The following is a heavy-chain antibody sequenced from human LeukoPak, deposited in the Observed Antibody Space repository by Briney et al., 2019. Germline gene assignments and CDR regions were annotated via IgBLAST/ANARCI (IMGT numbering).Heavy chain of an antibody. Sequence: GGSLRLSCAASGFTFSSYSMNWVRQAPGKGLEWVSSISSSSSYIYYADSVKGRFTISRDNAKNSLYLQMNSLRAEDTAVYYCARGVGVRGVRSGRRFDYWGQGTLVTVSS. J-gene: IGHJ4*02. D-gene: IGHD3-10*01. V-gene: IGHV3-21*01. CDR2: ISSSSSYI. CDR1: GFTFSSYS. CDR3: ARGVGVRGVRSGRRFDY.